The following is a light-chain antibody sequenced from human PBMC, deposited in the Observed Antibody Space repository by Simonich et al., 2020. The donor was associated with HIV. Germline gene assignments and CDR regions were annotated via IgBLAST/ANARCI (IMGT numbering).Light chain of an antibody. Sequence: NFMLTQPHSVSESPGKTVTISCTRSRGSIASNDVQWYQQRPGSAPTTGIYEDNQRPSGVPDRFSGSIDSSSNSASLTISGLKTEDEADYYCQSYDSSIWVFGGGTKLTVL. CDR2: EDN. CDR3: QSYDSSIWV. CDR1: RGSIASND. J-gene: IGLJ3*02. V-gene: IGLV6-57*03.